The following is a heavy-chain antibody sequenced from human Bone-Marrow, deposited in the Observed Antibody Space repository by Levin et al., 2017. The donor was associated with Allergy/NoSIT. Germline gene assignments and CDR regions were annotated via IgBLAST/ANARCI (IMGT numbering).Heavy chain of an antibody. CDR2: ISYAGTNK. D-gene: IGHD5-12*01. CDR3: ARDSKPTNSGYDSFDY. V-gene: IGHV3-30-3*01. J-gene: IGHJ4*02. Sequence: GGSLRLSCAASGFSFSNYAMHWVRQAPGKGLEWVTVISYAGTNKYYADSVKGRFSISRDNSKNTLYLQMNSLRAEDTAVYFCARDSKPTNSGYDSFDYWGQGTLVTVSS. CDR1: GFSFSNYA.